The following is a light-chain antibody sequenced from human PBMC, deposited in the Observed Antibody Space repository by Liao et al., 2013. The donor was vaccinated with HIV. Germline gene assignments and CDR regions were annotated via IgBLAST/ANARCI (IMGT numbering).Light chain of an antibody. J-gene: IGLJ2*01. CDR2: QDS. Sequence: SYVLTQSPSTSVAPGKTASITCGGDSVGSKSVHWYQQKPGQSPVLVIYQDSKRPSGIPERFSGSNSGNTATLTISGTQAMDEADYYCQAWDSSIVVFGGGTKLTVL. CDR1: SVGSKS. CDR3: QAWDSSIVV. V-gene: IGLV3-1*01.